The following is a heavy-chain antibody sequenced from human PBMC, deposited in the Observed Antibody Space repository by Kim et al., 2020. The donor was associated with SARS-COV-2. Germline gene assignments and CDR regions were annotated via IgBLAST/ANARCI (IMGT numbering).Heavy chain of an antibody. Sequence: GGSLRLSCAASGFTFSSYSMNWVRQAPGKGLEWVSSISSSSSYIYYADSVKGRFTISRDNAKNSLYLQMNSLRAEDTAVYYCARDSIGEDSSSWSYYYGMDVWGQGTTVTVSS. D-gene: IGHD6-13*01. CDR1: GFTFSSYS. V-gene: IGHV3-21*01. J-gene: IGHJ6*02. CDR2: ISSSSSYI. CDR3: ARDSIGEDSSSWSYYYGMDV.